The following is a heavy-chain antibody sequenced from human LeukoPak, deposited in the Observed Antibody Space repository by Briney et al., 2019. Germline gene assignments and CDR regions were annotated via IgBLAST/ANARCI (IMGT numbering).Heavy chain of an antibody. CDR3: ARDHRDRYSSGWSIDY. D-gene: IGHD6-19*01. CDR1: GFTFSSYS. CDR2: ISSSSSYI. V-gene: IGHV3-21*01. Sequence: GGSLRLSCAASGFTFSSYSVNWVRQAPGKGLEWVSSISSSSSYIYYADSVKGRFTISRDNAKNSLYLQMNSLRAEDTAVYYCARDHRDRYSSGWSIDYWGQGTLVTVSS. J-gene: IGHJ4*02.